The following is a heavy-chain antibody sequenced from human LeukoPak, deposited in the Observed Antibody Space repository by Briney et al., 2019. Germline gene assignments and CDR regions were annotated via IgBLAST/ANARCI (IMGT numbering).Heavy chain of an antibody. V-gene: IGHV3-74*01. D-gene: IGHD6-19*01. J-gene: IGHJ2*01. Sequence: GGSLRLSCAASGFTFSSYWMHWVRQAPGKGLVWVSRINSDGSSTSYADSVKGRFTISRDNAKNTLYLQMNSLRAEDTAVYYCARDWSIAVAGVYWYFDLWGRGTLVTVSS. CDR3: ARDWSIAVAGVYWYFDL. CDR2: INSDGSST. CDR1: GFTFSSYW.